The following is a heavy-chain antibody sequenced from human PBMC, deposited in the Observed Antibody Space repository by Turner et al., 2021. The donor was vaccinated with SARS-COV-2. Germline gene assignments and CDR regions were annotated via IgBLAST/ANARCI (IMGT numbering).Heavy chain of an antibody. J-gene: IGHJ5*02. Sequence: QLQLQESGPGLVKPSETLSLTCTVSGGSISSSSYYWGWIRQPPGKGLEWIGGFYYSGSTYYNPSLKSRVTISVDTSKNQFSLKLTSVTAADTAVYFCARHWEVAAAAYLARFDPWGQGTLVTVSS. D-gene: IGHD6-13*01. CDR2: FYYSGST. V-gene: IGHV4-39*01. CDR3: ARHWEVAAAAYLARFDP. CDR1: GGSISSSSYY.